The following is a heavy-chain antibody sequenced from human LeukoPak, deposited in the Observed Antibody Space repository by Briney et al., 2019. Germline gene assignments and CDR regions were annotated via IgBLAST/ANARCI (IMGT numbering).Heavy chain of an antibody. V-gene: IGHV3-7*01. CDR3: ARYSGSFPGWLDP. J-gene: IGHJ5*02. Sequence: GGSLRLSCAASGLTFSSSWMNWVRQAPGKGLEWVANINPDGSQKGYVDSVKGRFTISRDNAKNSVFLQMNSLRAEDTAVYYCARYSGSFPGWLDPWGQGTLVTVSS. CDR2: INPDGSQK. D-gene: IGHD1-26*01. CDR1: GLTFSSSW.